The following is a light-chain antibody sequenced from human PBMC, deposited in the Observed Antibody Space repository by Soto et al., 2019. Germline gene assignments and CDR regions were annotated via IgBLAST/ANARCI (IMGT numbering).Light chain of an antibody. V-gene: IGKV1-39*01. CDR2: ASS. CDR1: QSVSSY. Sequence: DIQMTQSPSSLSASVGDRFTMTCRASQSVSSYLNWYQQKVGKAPNLLIYASSSLQSGVPSRFSGSGSGKDFTLTISSLQPEDFATYYCQQSYTSPHTFGQGTRWIS. CDR3: QQSYTSPHT. J-gene: IGKJ2*01.